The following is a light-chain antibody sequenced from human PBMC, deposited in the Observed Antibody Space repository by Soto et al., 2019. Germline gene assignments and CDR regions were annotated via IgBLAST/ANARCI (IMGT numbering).Light chain of an antibody. Sequence: DIQMTQSPSYLSSSVVDRVSVTCRASQSISTFLNWYQQRPGEAPKLLIYAASSLQSGVPSRFSGSGSGADFTLTIASLQTDDFATYYCQHSYTTPRTFGQGTKV. J-gene: IGKJ1*01. CDR1: QSISTF. CDR3: QHSYTTPRT. CDR2: AAS. V-gene: IGKV1-39*01.